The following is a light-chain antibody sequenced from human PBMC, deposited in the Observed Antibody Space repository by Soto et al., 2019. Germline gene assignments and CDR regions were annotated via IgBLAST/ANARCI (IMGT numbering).Light chain of an antibody. CDR3: QQYNNWPLT. V-gene: IGKV3-15*01. J-gene: IGKJ4*01. CDR1: QSVSFN. CDR2: GAS. Sequence: EIVMTQSPATLSVSPGERATLTCRASQSVSFNLAWYQQKPGQAPRLLIYGASTRATGIPARFSGSGSGTEFTLTIRSLQSEDFAIYYCQQYNNWPLTFGGGAKVEIK.